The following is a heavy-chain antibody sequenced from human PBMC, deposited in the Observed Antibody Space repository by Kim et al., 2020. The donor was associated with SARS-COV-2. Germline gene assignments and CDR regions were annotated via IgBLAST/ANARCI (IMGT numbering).Heavy chain of an antibody. CDR2: IYYSGST. J-gene: IGHJ5*02. D-gene: IGHD2-15*01. Sequence: SETLSLTCTVSGGSISSSSYYWGWIRQPPGKGLEWIGSIYYSGSTYYNPSLKSLVTISVDTSKNQFSLKLSSVTAADTAVYYCARRVIVVVVAATDHPDHNWFDPWGQGTLVTVSS. V-gene: IGHV4-39*01. CDR1: GGSISSSSYY. CDR3: ARRVIVVVVAATDHPDHNWFDP.